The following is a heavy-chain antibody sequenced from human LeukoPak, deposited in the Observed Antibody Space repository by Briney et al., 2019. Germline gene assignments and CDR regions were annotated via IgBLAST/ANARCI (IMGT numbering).Heavy chain of an antibody. D-gene: IGHD6-13*01. J-gene: IGHJ6*02. CDR1: GFTFSSYS. CDR3: ARDQAAAGNYYYGMDV. V-gene: IGHV3-23*01. Sequence: GGSLRLSCAASGFTFSSYSMNWVRQAPGKGLEWVSGISDSGYSTYYADSVKGRFTISRDNSKNTLYLQMNSLRAEDTAVYYCARDQAAAGNYYYGMDVWGQGTTVTVSS. CDR2: ISDSGYST.